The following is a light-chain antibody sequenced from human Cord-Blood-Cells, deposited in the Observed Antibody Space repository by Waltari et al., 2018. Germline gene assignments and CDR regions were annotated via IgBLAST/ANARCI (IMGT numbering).Light chain of an antibody. Sequence: EIVMTQSPATLSVSPGERATLSCRASQSVSSNLAWYQQKPGQAPRLLIYGASTRATGIPARFSGSGYGTEFTLTISSLQSEYFAFYYCLHNDNATTEIYTFGQGTKLEIK. J-gene: IGKJ2*01. V-gene: IGKV3-15*01. CDR1: QSVSSN. CDR2: GAS. CDR3: LHNDNATTEIYT.